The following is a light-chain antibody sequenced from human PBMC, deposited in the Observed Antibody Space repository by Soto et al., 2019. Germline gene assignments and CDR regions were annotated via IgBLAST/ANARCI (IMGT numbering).Light chain of an antibody. CDR1: SSDVGGFNY. Sequence: QSPLTQPPSASGSPGQSVTISCTGTSSDVGGFNYVSWYQHHPGKAPKLMIYEVTKRPSGVPDRCSGSKSGNTASLTVSGLQAEDEADYYCSSFAGSNNAVFGGGTKVTVL. CDR2: EVT. V-gene: IGLV2-8*01. CDR3: SSFAGSNNAV. J-gene: IGLJ2*01.